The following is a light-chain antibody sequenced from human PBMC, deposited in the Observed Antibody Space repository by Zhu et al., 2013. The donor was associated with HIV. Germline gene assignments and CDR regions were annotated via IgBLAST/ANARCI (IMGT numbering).Light chain of an antibody. CDR2: DAS. Sequence: EVVLTQSPATLSLSPGERATLSCRASQSVATYLAWYQQKPGQSPRLLIYDASNRATGIPARFSGSGSGTDFTLTISSLEPEDFAVYYCQHRGKWPPARLTFGGGTKVEIK. J-gene: IGKJ4*01. CDR1: QSVATY. V-gene: IGKV3-11*01. CDR3: QHRGKWPPARLT.